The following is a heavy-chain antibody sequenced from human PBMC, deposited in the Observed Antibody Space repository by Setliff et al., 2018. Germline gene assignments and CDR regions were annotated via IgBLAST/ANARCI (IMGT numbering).Heavy chain of an antibody. J-gene: IGHJ4*02. Sequence: ALVKVSCKASGYTFTNYGITWVRQAPGQGLEWMGWINNYNTNTKYAQKLQGRVTLTTDTSTSTVYMELRSLTSDDTAIYYCARDNMGRLMLTFGGAADYWGQGTLVTVSS. D-gene: IGHD3-16*01. V-gene: IGHV1-18*01. CDR3: ARDNMGRLMLTFGGAADY. CDR2: INNYNTNT. CDR1: GYTFTNYG.